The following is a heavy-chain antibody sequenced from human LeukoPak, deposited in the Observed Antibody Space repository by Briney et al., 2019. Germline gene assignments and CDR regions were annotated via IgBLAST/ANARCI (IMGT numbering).Heavy chain of an antibody. CDR2: INQDGSEE. D-gene: IGHD1/OR15-1a*01. CDR1: GFTFSNYW. V-gene: IGHV3-7*01. Sequence: PGGSLRLSCAASGFTFSNYWMSWVRQVPGKGLEWVANINQDGSEENYVDSVKGRFTISRDNAKNSLYLQMNSLRAEGRAVYYCARNKRGDYWGQGALVAVSS. J-gene: IGHJ4*02. CDR3: ARNKRGDY.